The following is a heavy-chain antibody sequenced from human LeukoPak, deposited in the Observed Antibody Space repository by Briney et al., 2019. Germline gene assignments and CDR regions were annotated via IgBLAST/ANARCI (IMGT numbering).Heavy chain of an antibody. CDR2: INPSGGST. CDR1: GHTFTSYY. V-gene: IGHV1-46*01. D-gene: IGHD6-19*01. CDR3: ARGDSSGWYQDYFDY. J-gene: IGHJ4*02. Sequence: ASVKVSCKASGHTFTSYYMHWVRQAPGQGLEWVGIINPSGGSTSYAQKFQGRVTMTRDTSTSTVYMELSSLRSEDTAVYYCARGDSSGWYQDYFDYWGQGTLVTVSS.